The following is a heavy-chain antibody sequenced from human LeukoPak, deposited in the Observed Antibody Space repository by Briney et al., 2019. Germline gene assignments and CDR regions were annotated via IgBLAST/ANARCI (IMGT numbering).Heavy chain of an antibody. V-gene: IGHV4-34*01. CDR2: INHSGST. D-gene: IGHD3-3*01. CDR1: GGSFSGYY. Sequence: SETLSLTCAVYGGSFSGYYWSWIRQPPGKGLEWIGEINHSGSTNYNPSLKSRVTISVDTSKNQFSLKLSSVTAADTAVYYCARDRSPYDFWSGLMDVWGQGTTVTVSS. J-gene: IGHJ6*02. CDR3: ARDRSPYDFWSGLMDV.